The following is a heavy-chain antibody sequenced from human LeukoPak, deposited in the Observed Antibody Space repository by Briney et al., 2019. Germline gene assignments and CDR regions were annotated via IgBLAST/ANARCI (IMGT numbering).Heavy chain of an antibody. CDR3: ARRRPTMIVVVITRKGEFDP. Sequence: SETLSLTCAVYGGSFSGYYWSWIRQPPGKGLEWIGEINHSGSTNYNPSLKSRVTISVDTSKNQFSLKLSSVTAADTAVYYCARRRPTMIVVVITRKGEFDPWGQGTLVTVSS. CDR1: GGSFSGYY. V-gene: IGHV4-34*01. D-gene: IGHD3-22*01. J-gene: IGHJ5*02. CDR2: INHSGST.